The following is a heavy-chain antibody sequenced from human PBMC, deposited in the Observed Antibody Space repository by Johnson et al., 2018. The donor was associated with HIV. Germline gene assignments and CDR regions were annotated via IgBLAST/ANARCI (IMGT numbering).Heavy chain of an antibody. J-gene: IGHJ3*02. CDR2: ISYDGSNK. CDR1: GFTFSSYA. Sequence: QVQLVESGGGLVQPGGSLRLSCAASGFTFSSYAMHWVRQAPGKGLEWVALISYDGSNKFYADSVKGRFTISRDKSKKTLYLQMNSLRLEDTAIYYCARANTDCSGGSCFGDAFDIWGQGTMVTVSS. D-gene: IGHD2-15*01. V-gene: IGHV3-30*04. CDR3: ARANTDCSGGSCFGDAFDI.